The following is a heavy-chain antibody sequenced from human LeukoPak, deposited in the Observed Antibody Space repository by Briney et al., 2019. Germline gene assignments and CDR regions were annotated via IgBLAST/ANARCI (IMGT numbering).Heavy chain of an antibody. Sequence: SETLSLTCTVSGGTISSYYWSWIRQSPGKGLEWIGYIYDSVNTNYNPSLESRVTISVDTSKKQFSLKLTSVTAADTAVYYCARVRRYYDSSGYPSRLFDYWGQGTLVTVSS. CDR3: ARVRRYYDSSGYPSRLFDY. CDR1: GGTISSYY. CDR2: IYDSVNT. J-gene: IGHJ4*02. V-gene: IGHV4-59*01. D-gene: IGHD3-22*01.